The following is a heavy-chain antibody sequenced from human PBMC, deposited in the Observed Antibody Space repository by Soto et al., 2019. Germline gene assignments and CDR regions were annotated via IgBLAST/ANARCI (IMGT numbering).Heavy chain of an antibody. D-gene: IGHD3-9*01. CDR2: VNPNTGVT. CDR1: GYTFTAFY. Sequence: ASVKVSCKASGYTFTAFYMDWVRQAPGQGLEWMGWVNPNTGVTKYAQKFQGRVTMTRDTSINTAYMELSGLTSDDTAVYYCTTLRLDPWGQGTLVTVSS. V-gene: IGHV1-2*02. CDR3: TTLRLDP. J-gene: IGHJ5*02.